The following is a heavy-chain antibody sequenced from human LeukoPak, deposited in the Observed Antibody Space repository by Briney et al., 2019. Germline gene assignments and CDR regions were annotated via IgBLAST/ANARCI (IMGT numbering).Heavy chain of an antibody. CDR3: ATYDYLYNWFDP. J-gene: IGHJ5*02. D-gene: IGHD2/OR15-2a*01. Sequence: SETLSLTCTVSGGSISSYYWSWIRQPPGKGLEWIGYIYYSGSTNYNPSLKSRVTISVDTSKNQFSLKLGSVTAADTAVYYCATYDYLYNWFDPWGQGTLVTVSS. CDR1: GGSISSYY. V-gene: IGHV4-59*01. CDR2: IYYSGST.